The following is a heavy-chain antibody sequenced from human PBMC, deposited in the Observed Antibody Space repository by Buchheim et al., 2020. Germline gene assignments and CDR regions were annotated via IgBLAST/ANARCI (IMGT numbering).Heavy chain of an antibody. Sequence: QVQLVQSGAEVKKPGASVRLSCKTSGYTFTSYCMHWVRQAPGQGLEWMALVNPSGESITNAQKFQGRVTLTRDTSTSTVYMELSSLRSEDTAVYYCVRTMLPNEAFDLWGQGT. CDR3: VRTMLPNEAFDL. D-gene: IGHD3-10*02. J-gene: IGHJ3*01. V-gene: IGHV1-46*03. CDR1: GYTFTSYC. CDR2: VNPSGESI.